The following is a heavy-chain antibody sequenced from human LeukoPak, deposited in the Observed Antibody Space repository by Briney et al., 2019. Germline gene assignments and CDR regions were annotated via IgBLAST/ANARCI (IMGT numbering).Heavy chain of an antibody. CDR2: IYYSGST. CDR1: GGSISSYY. V-gene: IGHV4-59*01. Sequence: SETLSLTRTVSGGSISSYYWSWIRQPPGKGLEWIGYIYYSGSTNYNPSLKSRVTISVDTSKNQFSLKLSSVTAADTAVYYCARDPTRSGLDYWGQGTLVTVSS. D-gene: IGHD4-11*01. J-gene: IGHJ4*02. CDR3: ARDPTRSGLDY.